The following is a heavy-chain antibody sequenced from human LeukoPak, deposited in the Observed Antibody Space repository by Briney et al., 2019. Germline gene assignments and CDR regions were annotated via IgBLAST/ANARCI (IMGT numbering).Heavy chain of an antibody. J-gene: IGHJ6*04. CDR2: VRSKSDAGTM. Sequence: GGSLRHSCVASGFTFSKNALSWVRQTPGKGLEWVGRVRSKSDAGTMDYAAHVEGRFTISRDDSKNMVYLDMNSLKTEDTAVYYCGGRRVWGNGTVVTVSS. D-gene: IGHD3-16*01. CDR1: GFTFSKNA. V-gene: IGHV3-15*01. CDR3: GGRRV.